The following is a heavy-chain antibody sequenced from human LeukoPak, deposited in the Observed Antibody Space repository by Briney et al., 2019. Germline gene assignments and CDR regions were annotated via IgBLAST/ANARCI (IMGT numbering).Heavy chain of an antibody. CDR3: ARSTSHYYYYYMDV. Sequence: GGSLRLSCAASGFTFSDYYMSWIRQAPGKGLVWASRINSDGSSTTYADSVMGRFTISRDNATNTLYLQMNSLRADDTAVYYCARSTSHYYYYYMDVWGKGTTVTISS. V-gene: IGHV3-74*01. CDR2: INSDGSST. CDR1: GFTFSDYY. J-gene: IGHJ6*03.